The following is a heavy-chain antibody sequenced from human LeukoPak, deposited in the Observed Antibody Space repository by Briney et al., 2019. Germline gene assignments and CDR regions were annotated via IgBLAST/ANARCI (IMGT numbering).Heavy chain of an antibody. CDR1: GFPLSNARMG. J-gene: IGHJ6*03. CDR2: IFSNDEK. CDR3: ARSYCSGGSCYSYYYYYMDV. V-gene: IGHV2-26*01. D-gene: IGHD2-15*01. Sequence: SGPTLVNPTETLTLTCTVSGFPLSNARMGVSWIRQPPGKALEWLAHIFSNDEKSYSTSLKSRLTISKDTSKSQVVLTMTNMDPVDTATYYCARSYCSGGSCYSYYYYYMDVWGKGTTVTVSS.